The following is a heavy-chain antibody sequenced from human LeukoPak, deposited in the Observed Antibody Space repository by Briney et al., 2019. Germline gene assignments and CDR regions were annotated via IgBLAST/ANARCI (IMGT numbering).Heavy chain of an antibody. D-gene: IGHD6-19*01. CDR1: GFTFSSYA. CDR2: ISGSGGST. V-gene: IGHV3-23*01. CDR3: AKDSSGLNHFDY. Sequence: TGGSLRLSCAASGFTFSSYAMSWVRQAPGKGLEWVSAISGSGGSTYYADSVKGRFTISRDNSKNTLYLQKNSLRAEDTAVYYCAKDSSGLNHFDYWGQGTLVTVSS. J-gene: IGHJ4*02.